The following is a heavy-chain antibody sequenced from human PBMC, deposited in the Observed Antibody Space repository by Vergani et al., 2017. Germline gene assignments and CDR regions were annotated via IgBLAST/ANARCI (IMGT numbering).Heavy chain of an antibody. V-gene: IGHV4-34*01. CDR1: GESFTSYH. J-gene: IGHJ6*03. CDR3: ARGNTETNGHLYYYYYMDV. Sequence: QVQLQQWGGGLLKPSETLSLTCVVNGESFTSYHWTWIRQSPGEGLEWVGDIDHTGRPDYNPSLKSRLTMSVDKSRNQFSLTLNSVTATDTAIYFCARGNTETNGHLYYYYYMDVWGQGTAVTVS. CDR2: IDHTGRP. D-gene: IGHD4-11*01.